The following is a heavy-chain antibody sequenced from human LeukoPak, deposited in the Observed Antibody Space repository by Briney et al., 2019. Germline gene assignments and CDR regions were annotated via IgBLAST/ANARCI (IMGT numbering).Heavy chain of an antibody. Sequence: ASVKVSCKVSGYTSTDYYMHWVQQAPGKGLEWMGLVDPEDGETIYAEKFQGRVTITADTSTDTAYMELSSLRSEDTAVYYCATVVIDTFDPWGQGTLVTVSS. D-gene: IGHD2-21*01. J-gene: IGHJ5*02. V-gene: IGHV1-69-2*01. CDR2: VDPEDGET. CDR1: GYTSTDYY. CDR3: ATVVIDTFDP.